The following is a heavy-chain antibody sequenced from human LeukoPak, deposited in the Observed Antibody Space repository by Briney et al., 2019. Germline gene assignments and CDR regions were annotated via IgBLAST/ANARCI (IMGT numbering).Heavy chain of an antibody. J-gene: IGHJ3*02. D-gene: IGHD1-26*01. CDR1: GFTLRYYQ. CDR3: VKGAAYHLGDAFDI. V-gene: IGHV3-48*04. CDR2: INVVNGAI. Sequence: GGSLRLSCATSGFTLRYYQMNWVRQAPGKGLEWVSYINVVNGAIYYADSVKGRFTISRDNAKNSLYLQMNSLRAEDTALYYCVKGAAYHLGDAFDIWGQGTMVTVSS.